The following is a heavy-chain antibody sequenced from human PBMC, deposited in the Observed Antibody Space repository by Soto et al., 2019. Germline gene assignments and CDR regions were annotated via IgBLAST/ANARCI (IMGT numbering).Heavy chain of an antibody. CDR2: ISSSSSYI. CDR1: GFTFSSYS. V-gene: IGHV3-21*01. Sequence: GGSLRLSCAASGFTFSSYSMNWVRQAPGKGLEWVSSISSSSSYIYYADSVKGRFTISRDNAKNSLYLQMNSLRAEDTAVYYCARDRYNWNAIDYWGQGTLVTVSS. J-gene: IGHJ4*02. CDR3: ARDRYNWNAIDY. D-gene: IGHD1-1*01.